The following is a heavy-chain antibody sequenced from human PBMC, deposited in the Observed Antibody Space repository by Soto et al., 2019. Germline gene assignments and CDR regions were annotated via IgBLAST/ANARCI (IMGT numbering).Heavy chain of an antibody. CDR2: IYPGDSDT. CDR3: AASIFYYGMDV. V-gene: IGHV5-51*01. Sequence: GESLKISCKGSGYTFTNYWIGWVRQVPGKGLEWMGIIYPGDSDTKYNPSFQGQVTISADKSITTTYLRWTSLKASDTAIYYCAASIFYYGMDVWGHGTTVTVSS. J-gene: IGHJ6*02. CDR1: GYTFTNYW.